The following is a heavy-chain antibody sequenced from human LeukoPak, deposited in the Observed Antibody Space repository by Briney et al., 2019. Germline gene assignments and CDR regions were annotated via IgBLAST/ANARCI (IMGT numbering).Heavy chain of an antibody. CDR3: ARVLRGGYYYDSSGYYWFPNSIFDY. V-gene: IGHV1-2*02. Sequence: GASVKVSCKASGYTFTGYYMHWVRQAPGQGLEWMGWINPNSGGTNYAQKLQGRVTMTTDTSTSTAYMELRSLRSDDTAVYYCARVLRGGYYYDSSGYYWFPNSIFDYWGQGTLVTVSS. CDR2: INPNSGGT. CDR1: GYTFTGYY. D-gene: IGHD3-22*01. J-gene: IGHJ4*02.